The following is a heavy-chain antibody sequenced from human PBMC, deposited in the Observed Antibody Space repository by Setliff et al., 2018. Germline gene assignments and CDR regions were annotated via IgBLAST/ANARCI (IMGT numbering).Heavy chain of an antibody. CDR1: GGTFSSYA. J-gene: IGHJ5*02. V-gene: IGHV1-69*10. CDR2: IIPILGIA. CDR3: ARHTGTAWVDWFDP. Sequence: ASVKVSCKASGGTFSSYAISGVRQAPGQGLEWMGGIIPILGIANYAQKFQGRVTITADESTSTAYMELSSLRSEDTAVYYCARHTGTAWVDWFDPWGQGTLVTVSS. D-gene: IGHD1-1*01.